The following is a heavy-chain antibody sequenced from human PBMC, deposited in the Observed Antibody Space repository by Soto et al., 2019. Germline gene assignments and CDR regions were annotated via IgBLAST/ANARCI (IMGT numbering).Heavy chain of an antibody. V-gene: IGHV4-31*02. CDR3: ARGVPSNPNCFAL. D-gene: IGHD2-2*01. J-gene: IGHJ5*02. Sequence: QVQLQESGPGLVKPSQTLSLTCTVSGGSLKSGGYYWSWIRQHPGRGLEWIGYIYYTGRTYYNPSLGSGVTFSVGTSKNPCSLKVSLVTAAGTAVYYCARGVPSNPNCFALWGHGTLVTVSS. CDR1: GGSLKSGGYY. CDR2: IYYTGRT.